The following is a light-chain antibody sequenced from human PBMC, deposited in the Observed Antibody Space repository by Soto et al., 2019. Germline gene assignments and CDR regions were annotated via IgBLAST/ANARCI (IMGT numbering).Light chain of an antibody. J-gene: IGKJ2*01. V-gene: IGKV1-5*03. CDR2: EAS. CDR3: QQYNSYSYT. Sequence: DFQMTQSPSTLSASVGDRVTITCRASQNINNWLARYQQKPGKAPKLLIYEASNLQSGVPSRFSGSGSGTEFILTISSLQPDDFATYYCQQYNSYSYTFGQGTKLEIK. CDR1: QNINNW.